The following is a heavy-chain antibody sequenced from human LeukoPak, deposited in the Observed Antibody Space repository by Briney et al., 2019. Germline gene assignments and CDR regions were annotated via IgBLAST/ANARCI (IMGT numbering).Heavy chain of an antibody. CDR2: IIPIFGTA. CDR3: ASAHYYDSSGYSSWGY. J-gene: IGHJ4*02. V-gene: IGHV1-69*13. D-gene: IGHD3-22*01. CDR1: GYTFTSYG. Sequence: SVKVSCKASGYTFTSYGISWVRQAPGQGLEWMGGIIPIFGTANYAQKFQGRVTITADESTSTAYMELSSLRSEDTAVYYCASAHYYDSSGYSSWGYWGQGTLDTVSS.